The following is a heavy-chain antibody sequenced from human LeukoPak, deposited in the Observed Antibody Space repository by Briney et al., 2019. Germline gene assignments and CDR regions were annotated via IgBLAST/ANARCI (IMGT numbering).Heavy chain of an antibody. D-gene: IGHD7-27*01. CDR3: ARPGDMDRAGHLPH. J-gene: IGHJ1*01. CDR2: VYPADSDT. CDR1: GYSFTSYF. Sequence: GESLKISCKASGYSFTSYFIVWVRQMPGQGLEWVGTVYPADSDTTYSPSFQGQVTISVDKSIKTAYLQWSNLKASDTAMYYCARPGDMDRAGHLPHWGQGTLVTISS. V-gene: IGHV5-51*01.